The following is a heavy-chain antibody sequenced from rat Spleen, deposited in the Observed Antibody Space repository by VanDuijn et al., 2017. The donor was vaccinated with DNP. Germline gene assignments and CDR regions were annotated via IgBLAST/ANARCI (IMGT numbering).Heavy chain of an antibody. J-gene: IGHJ2*01. CDR3: VRWNSGHFDY. CDR2: INTDGGST. D-gene: IGHD4-3*01. Sequence: EVQLVVSGGGLLQPGRSLKLSCVASGFTFSSYWMFWIRQAPGKGLEWVASINTDGGSTYYPDSVKGRFTISRDNAKSTLYLQMNSLRSEDMATYYCVRWNSGHFDYWGQGVMVTVSS. CDR1: GFTFSSYW. V-gene: IGHV5-58*01.